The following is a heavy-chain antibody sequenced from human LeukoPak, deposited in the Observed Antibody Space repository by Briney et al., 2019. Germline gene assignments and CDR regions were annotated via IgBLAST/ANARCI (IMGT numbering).Heavy chain of an antibody. Sequence: GGSLRLSCAASGFTFSSYGMHWVRQAPGKGLEWVAVISYDGSKKYYADSVKGRFTISRDDSESTLYLQMNSLRADDTAVYYCAKDGGTAMVTDAFDIWGQGTMVTVSS. V-gene: IGHV3-30*18. CDR3: AKDGGTAMVTDAFDI. CDR1: GFTFSSYG. D-gene: IGHD5-18*01. CDR2: ISYDGSKK. J-gene: IGHJ3*02.